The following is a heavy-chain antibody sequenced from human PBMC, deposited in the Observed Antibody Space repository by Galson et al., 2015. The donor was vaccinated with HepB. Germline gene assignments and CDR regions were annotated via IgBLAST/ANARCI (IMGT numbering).Heavy chain of an antibody. CDR1: GFTFSSYA. V-gene: IGHV3-30-3*01. CDR2: ISYDGSNK. J-gene: IGHJ4*02. CDR3: ARAPIVGATLDY. Sequence: SLRLSCAASGFTFSSYAMHWVRQAPGKGLEWVAVISYDGSNKYYADSVKGRFTISRDNSKNTLYLQMNSLRAEDTAVYYCARAPIVGATLDYWGQGTLVTVSS. D-gene: IGHD1-26*01.